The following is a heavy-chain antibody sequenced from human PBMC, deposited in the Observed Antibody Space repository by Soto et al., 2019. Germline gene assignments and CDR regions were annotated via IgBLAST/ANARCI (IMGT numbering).Heavy chain of an antibody. CDR2: ISAYNGNT. J-gene: IGHJ4*02. CDR3: ARVAHPPHRITPSPPSIYYFDY. CDR1: GYTFTSYG. D-gene: IGHD3-10*01. V-gene: IGHV1-18*01. Sequence: ASVKVSCKASGYTFTSYGISWVRQAPGQGLEWMGWISAYNGNTNYAQKLQGRVTMTTDTSTSTAYMELRSLRSDDTAVYYCARVAHPPHRITPSPPSIYYFDYWGQGTLVTVSS.